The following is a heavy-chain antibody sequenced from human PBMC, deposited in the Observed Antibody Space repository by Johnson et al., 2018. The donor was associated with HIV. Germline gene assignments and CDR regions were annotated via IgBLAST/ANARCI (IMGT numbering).Heavy chain of an antibody. CDR1: GFIFSSYA. J-gene: IGHJ3*02. V-gene: IGHV3-30-3*01. CDR3: ASQHIVVTDGRDVFDI. Sequence: QVQVVESGGGVVQPGRSLRLSCAASGFIFSSYAMHWVRQAPGKGLEWVAVILYDGNNQYYADSVKGRFPISRDNAKNILYLQMNSLSAEDTAVYYGASQHIVVTDGRDVFDIWGQGTMVTVSS. CDR2: ILYDGNNQ. D-gene: IGHD2-21*01.